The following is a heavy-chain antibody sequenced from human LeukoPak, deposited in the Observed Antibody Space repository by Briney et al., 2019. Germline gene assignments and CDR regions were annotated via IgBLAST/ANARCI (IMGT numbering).Heavy chain of an antibody. V-gene: IGHV7-4-1*02. CDR3: ARSNNDGDYLGVGFDY. Sequence: ASVKVSCKASGYTFSSYAMNWVRQAPGQGLEWMGWINTNTGNPTYAQGFTGRFVFSLDTSVSTAYLQISSLQAEDTAVYYCARSNNDGDYLGVGFDYWGQGTLVTVSS. D-gene: IGHD4-17*01. J-gene: IGHJ4*02. CDR2: INTNTGNP. CDR1: GYTFSSYA.